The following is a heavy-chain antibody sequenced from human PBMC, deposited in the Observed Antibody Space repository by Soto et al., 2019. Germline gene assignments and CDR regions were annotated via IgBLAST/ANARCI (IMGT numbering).Heavy chain of an antibody. Sequence: TGGSLRLSCAASGFTFSSYAMSWVRQAPGKGLEWVSAISGSGGSTYYADSVKGRFTISRDNSKNTLYLQMNSLRAEDTAVYYCAKGIAVAGKHYYSGMDVWGQGTTVTVSS. CDR2: ISGSGGST. V-gene: IGHV3-23*01. D-gene: IGHD6-19*01. CDR1: GFTFSSYA. CDR3: AKGIAVAGKHYYSGMDV. J-gene: IGHJ6*02.